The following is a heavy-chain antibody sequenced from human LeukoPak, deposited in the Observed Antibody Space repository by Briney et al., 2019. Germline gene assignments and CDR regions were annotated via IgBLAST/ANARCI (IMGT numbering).Heavy chain of an antibody. CDR3: ARDDKRYCSSTSCSAEDY. J-gene: IGHJ4*02. V-gene: IGHV3-11*06. CDR2: ISSSSSYA. CDR1: GFTFSDYY. D-gene: IGHD2-2*01. Sequence: GGSLRPSCAASGFTFSDYYMSWIRQAPGKGLEWVSYISSSSSYANYADSVKGRFTIARDNAKNSLYLQMNSLRAEDTAVYYCARDDKRYCSSTSCSAEDYWGQGTLVTVSS.